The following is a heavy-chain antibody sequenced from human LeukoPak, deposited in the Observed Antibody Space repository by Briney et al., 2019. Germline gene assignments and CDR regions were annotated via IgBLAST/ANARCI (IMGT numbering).Heavy chain of an antibody. CDR2: TKSKVDRETT. D-gene: IGHD6-19*01. V-gene: IGHV3-15*01. Sequence: GGSLRLSCAASGFTFSDAWMSWVRQAPGKGLEWVGHTKSKVDRETTDYAAPVKGRFTISRDDSKNTLYLQMNGLKTEDTAVYYCTTEAPWYSSGRGWSDYWGQGTLVTVSS. CDR3: TTEAPWYSSGRGWSDY. J-gene: IGHJ4*02. CDR1: GFTFSDAW.